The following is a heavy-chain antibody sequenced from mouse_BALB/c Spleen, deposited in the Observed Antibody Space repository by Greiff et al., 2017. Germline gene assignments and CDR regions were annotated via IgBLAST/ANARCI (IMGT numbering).Heavy chain of an antibody. D-gene: IGHD2-1*01. Sequence: EVQVVESGGGLVQPGGSLRLSCATSGFTFTDYYMSWVRQPPGKALEWLGFIRNKANGYTTEYSASVKGRFTISRDNSQSILYLQMNTLRAEDSATYYCARDNGNYLYFDYWGQGTTLTVSS. J-gene: IGHJ2*01. V-gene: IGHV7-3*02. CDR3: ARDNGNYLYFDY. CDR1: GFTFTDYY. CDR2: IRNKANGYTT.